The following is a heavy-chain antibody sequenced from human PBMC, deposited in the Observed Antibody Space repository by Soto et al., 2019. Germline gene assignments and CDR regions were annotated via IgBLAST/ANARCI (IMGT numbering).Heavy chain of an antibody. V-gene: IGHV3-23*01. J-gene: IGHJ4*01. Sequence: EVQLLQSGGGLVQPGGSLRLSCMASGFPSSTYGFSTYAVTWVRQPPGKGLEWVSVITGSGSHSYYADSVKGRFTISRDNSRNTLFLQMDSLRADDTAVYFCAKGTSSEFLLSFDDWGHGTLVTVSS. CDR3: AKGTSSEFLLSFDD. D-gene: IGHD3-10*01. CDR1: GFPSSTYGFSTYA. CDR2: ITGSGSHS.